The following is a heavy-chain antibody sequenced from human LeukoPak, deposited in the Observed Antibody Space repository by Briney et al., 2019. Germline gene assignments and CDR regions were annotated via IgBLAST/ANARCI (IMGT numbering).Heavy chain of an antibody. CDR1: GYSFSDFW. CDR2: IY. Sequence: GESLKISSKGSGYSFSDFWIVWVRQMPGQGLEWMGIIYSPSFQGQVTISADKSISTAYLQWSSLKASDTAMYYCARSWAMAQNLDSWGQGTLVTVSS. CDR3: ARSWAMAQNLDS. D-gene: IGHD5-18*01. V-gene: IGHV5-51*01. J-gene: IGHJ4*02.